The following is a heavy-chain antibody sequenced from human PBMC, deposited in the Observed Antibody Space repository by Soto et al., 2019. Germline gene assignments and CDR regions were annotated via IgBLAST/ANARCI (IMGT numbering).Heavy chain of an antibody. CDR1: GFTFSSYS. Sequence: LRLSCAASGFTFSSYSMNWVRQAPGKGLEWVSSISSSSSYIYYADSVKGRFTISRDNAKNSLYLQMNSLRAEDTAVYYCARDPRLGYSDLQRYYFDYWGQGTLVTVSS. D-gene: IGHD2-15*01. V-gene: IGHV3-21*01. J-gene: IGHJ4*02. CDR2: ISSSSSYI. CDR3: ARDPRLGYSDLQRYYFDY.